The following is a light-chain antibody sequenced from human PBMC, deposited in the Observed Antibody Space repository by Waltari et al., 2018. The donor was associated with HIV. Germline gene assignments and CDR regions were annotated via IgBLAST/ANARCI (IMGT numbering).Light chain of an antibody. CDR1: NSDVGDYNY. CDR3: SSYTSSSTRV. V-gene: IGLV2-14*01. CDR2: DVS. Sequence: QSALTPPASVSGSPGQSITISCTGTNSDVGDYNYVSWYQQHPGKAPKLIIYDVSNRPSGVSKRFSGSKSGNTASLTISGLQTEDEADYYCSSYTSSSTRVFGTGTKVTVL. J-gene: IGLJ1*01.